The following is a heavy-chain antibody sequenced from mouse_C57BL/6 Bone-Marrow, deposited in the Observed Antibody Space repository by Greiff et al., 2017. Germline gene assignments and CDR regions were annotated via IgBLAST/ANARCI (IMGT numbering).Heavy chain of an antibody. Sequence: EVHLVESGGGLVQPGESLKLSCASNEYDFPSHDMSWVRQTPAKRLELVAAINSDGGSTYYPDTMERRFIISRDNTKKTLYLQMSSLRSEDTALYYCARLGGRGARDYWGQGTSVTVSS. CDR2: INSDGGST. V-gene: IGHV5-2*01. D-gene: IGHD1-1*02. CDR1: EYDFPSHD. CDR3: ARLGGRGARDY. J-gene: IGHJ4*01.